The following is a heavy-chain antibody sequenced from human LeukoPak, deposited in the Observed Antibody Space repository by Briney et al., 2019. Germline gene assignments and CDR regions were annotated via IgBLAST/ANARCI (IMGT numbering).Heavy chain of an antibody. J-gene: IGHJ4*02. CDR2: IKEDGSEK. Sequence: GGSLRLSCAASGVTSSSYWMTWVRQAPGKGLEWVANIKEDGSEKNFADSVIGRFDISRDNAKNSLYLQMNSLRVEDTALYYCARGSPLDYWGQGTLVTVSS. CDR1: GVTSSSYW. V-gene: IGHV3-7*01. CDR3: ARGSPLDY. D-gene: IGHD1-26*01.